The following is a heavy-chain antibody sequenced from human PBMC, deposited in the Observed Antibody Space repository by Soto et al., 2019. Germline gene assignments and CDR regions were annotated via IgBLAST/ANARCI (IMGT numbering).Heavy chain of an antibody. CDR1: GLTFSSYA. D-gene: IGHD6-19*01. J-gene: IGHJ3*02. V-gene: IGHV3-23*01. CDR2: ISGSGGST. CDR3: TASSGWYNAFDI. Sequence: EVQLLESGGGLVQPGGSLRLSCAASGLTFSSYAMSWVRQAPGKGLEWVSAISGSGGSTYYADSVKGRFTISRDNSKNTLYLQMNSLRAEDTAVYYCTASSGWYNAFDIWGQGTMVTVSS.